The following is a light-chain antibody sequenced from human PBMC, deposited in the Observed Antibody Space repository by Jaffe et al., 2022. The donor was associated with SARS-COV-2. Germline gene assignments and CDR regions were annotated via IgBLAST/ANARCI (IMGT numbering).Light chain of an antibody. CDR1: SSDVGGYDY. CDR3: TSYAGSDSFV. J-gene: IGLJ2*01. Sequence: QSALTQPPSASGSPGQSVTISCTGTSSDVGGYDYVSWYQQHPGKAPKLMIYEVSKRPSGVPDRFSASKSGNTASLTVSGLQAEDEADYYCTSYAGSDSFVFGGGTKLTVL. CDR2: EVS. V-gene: IGLV2-8*01.